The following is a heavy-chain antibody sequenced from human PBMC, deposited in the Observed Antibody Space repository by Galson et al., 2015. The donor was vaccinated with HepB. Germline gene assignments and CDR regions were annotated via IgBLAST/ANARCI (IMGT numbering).Heavy chain of an antibody. D-gene: IGHD3-22*01. V-gene: IGHV3-30*18. J-gene: IGHJ4*02. CDR3: AKDTYYDSSGYHLAAVDY. CDR2: ISYDGSNK. CDR1: GLTFSSYG. Sequence: SLRLSCAASGLTFSSYGMHWVRQAPGKGLEWVAVISYDGSNKYYADSVKGRFTISGDNSKNTLYLQMNSLRAEDTAVYYCAKDTYYDSSGYHLAAVDYWGQGTLVTVSS.